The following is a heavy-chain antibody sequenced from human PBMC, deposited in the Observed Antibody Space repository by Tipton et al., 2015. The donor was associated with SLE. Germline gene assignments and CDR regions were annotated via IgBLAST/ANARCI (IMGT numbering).Heavy chain of an antibody. Sequence: GLVKPSQTLSLTCAISGDSVPSNRAAWNWIRQSPSRGLEWLGGTYYRSKWYNDYAVSVKSRITINPDTSKNQFSLQVNSVTPEDTAVYYCARLGPTGDLGDAFDIWGQGTMVTVSS. D-gene: IGHD7-27*01. CDR1: GDSVPSNRAA. J-gene: IGHJ3*02. CDR3: ARLGPTGDLGDAFDI. V-gene: IGHV6-1*01. CDR2: TYYRSKWYN.